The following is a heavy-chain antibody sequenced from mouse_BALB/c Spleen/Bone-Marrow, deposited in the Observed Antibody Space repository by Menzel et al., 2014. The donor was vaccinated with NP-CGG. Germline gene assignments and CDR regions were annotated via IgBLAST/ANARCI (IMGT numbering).Heavy chain of an antibody. CDR2: INPYNDGT. CDR1: GYTFTSYV. Sequence: LVKPGASVKMSCKASGYTFTSYVMHWVKQKPGQGLEWIGYINPYNDGTKYNEKFKGKATLTLDKSSSTAYMELSSLTSEDSAVYYCATTTPKARYYTLDYWGQGTSVTVSS. V-gene: IGHV1-14*01. CDR3: ATTTPKARYYTLDY. D-gene: IGHD1-2*01. J-gene: IGHJ4*01.